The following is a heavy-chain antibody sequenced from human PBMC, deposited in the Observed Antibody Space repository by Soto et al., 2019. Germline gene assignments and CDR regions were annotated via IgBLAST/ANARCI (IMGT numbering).Heavy chain of an antibody. V-gene: IGHV3-48*03. J-gene: IGHJ4*02. D-gene: IGHD6-6*01. CDR1: GFPFSIYE. Sequence: PGGSLRLSCAASGFPFSIYEMNLVRQSPGKGLEWVSYISSSGSTIYYADSVKGRFTISRDNAKNSLYLQMNSLRAEDTAVYYCARAAGPSIAASPQFDYWGQGILVTVSS. CDR3: ARAAGPSIAASPQFDY. CDR2: ISSSGSTI.